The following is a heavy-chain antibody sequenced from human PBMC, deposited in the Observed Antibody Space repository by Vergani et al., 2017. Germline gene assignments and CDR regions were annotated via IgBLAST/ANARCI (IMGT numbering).Heavy chain of an antibody. CDR2: IYYSGST. J-gene: IGHJ4*02. CDR3: ARRGRVPASLVYYFDY. D-gene: IGHD2-2*01. Sequence: QVQLQESGPGLVKPSQTLSLTCTVSGGSISSGGYYWSWIRQHSGKGLEWIGYIYYSGSTYYNPSLKSRVTISVDTSKNQFSLKLSSVTAADTAVYYCARRGRVPASLVYYFDYWGQGTLVTVAS. V-gene: IGHV4-30-4*01. CDR1: GGSISSGGYY.